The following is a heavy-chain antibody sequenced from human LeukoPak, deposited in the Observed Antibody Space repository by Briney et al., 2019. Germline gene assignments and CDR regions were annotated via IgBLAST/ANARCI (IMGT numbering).Heavy chain of an antibody. J-gene: IGHJ4*02. CDR1: GFTFSDYY. CDR3: ARSILPAANAIDY. D-gene: IGHD2-2*01. CDR2: MSSSGSTI. Sequence: GGSLRLSCAASGFTFSDYYMNWIRQAPGKGLEWISYMSSSGSTISYADSVTGRFIVSRDNAKNSLYLQMNSLRAEDTAVYYCARSILPAANAIDYWGQGTLLTVSS. V-gene: IGHV3-11*04.